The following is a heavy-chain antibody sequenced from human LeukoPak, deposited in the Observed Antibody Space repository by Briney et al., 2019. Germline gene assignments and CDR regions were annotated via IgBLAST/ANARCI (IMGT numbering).Heavy chain of an antibody. CDR3: ARGSGHCDYIWGSYRYAKFDY. V-gene: IGHV4-34*01. D-gene: IGHD3-16*02. J-gene: IGHJ4*02. CDR2: INHSGST. CDR1: GGSFSGYY. Sequence: SETLSLTCAVYGGSFSGYYWSWIRQPPGKGLEWIGEINHSGSTNYNPSLKSRVTISVDTSKNQFSLKLSSVTAADTAVYYCARGSGHCDYIWGSYRYAKFDYWGQGTLVTVSS.